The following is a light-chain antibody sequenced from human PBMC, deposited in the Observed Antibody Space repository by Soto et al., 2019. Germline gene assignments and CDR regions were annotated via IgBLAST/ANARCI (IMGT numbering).Light chain of an antibody. CDR3: CSYAGSSTLV. Sequence: QSALTQPASVSWSPGQSITISCTGTSSDVGSYNLVSWYQQHPGKAPKLMIYEVSKRPSGVSNRFSGSKSGNTASLTISGLQAEDEADYYCCSYAGSSTLVFVGGTKLTVL. J-gene: IGLJ3*02. V-gene: IGLV2-23*02. CDR1: SSDVGSYNL. CDR2: EVS.